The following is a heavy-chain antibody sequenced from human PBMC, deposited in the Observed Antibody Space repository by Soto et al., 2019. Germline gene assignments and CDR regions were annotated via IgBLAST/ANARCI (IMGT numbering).Heavy chain of an antibody. V-gene: IGHV3-23*01. CDR2: ISGSGGST. Sequence: GGSLRLSCAASGFTFSSYAMSWVRQAPGKGLEWVSAISGSGGSTYYADSVKGRFTISRDNSKNTLYLQMNSLRAEDTAVYYCAKDWTSSLELDLLLGYFDYWGQGTLVTVSS. CDR1: GFTFSSYA. CDR3: AKDWTSSLELDLLLGYFDY. D-gene: IGHD1-7*01. J-gene: IGHJ4*02.